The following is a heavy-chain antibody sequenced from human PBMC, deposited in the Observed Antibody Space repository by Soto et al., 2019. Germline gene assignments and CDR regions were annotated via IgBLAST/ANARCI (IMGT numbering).Heavy chain of an antibody. Sequence: EVQLVESGGGLIPPGGSLRLSCAASGFLVNSAYMTWVRQAPGKGLEWLSMINSDGSTLYAESVKGRFTISRDNSKNRRDIQMNSLRAEDTAMYYCARSGYSFAWGYWGQGTLVSVTS. V-gene: IGHV3-53*01. D-gene: IGHD5-18*01. CDR2: INSDGST. J-gene: IGHJ4*02. CDR1: GFLVNSAY. CDR3: ARSGYSFAWGY.